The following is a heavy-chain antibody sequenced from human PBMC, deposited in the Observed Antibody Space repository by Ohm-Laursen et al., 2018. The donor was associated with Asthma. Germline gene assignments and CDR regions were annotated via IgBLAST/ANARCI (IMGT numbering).Heavy chain of an antibody. D-gene: IGHD1-1*01. J-gene: IGHJ4*02. V-gene: IGHV3-30*03. CDR2: ISYVGSNK. CDR3: ARCTPGSYYFDY. CDR1: GFTFNSSD. Sequence: SLRLSCAASGFTFNSSDMHWVRQAPGKGLEWVAFISYVGSNKNYADSVKGRFTISRDNSKNTLYLQMNSLRAEDTAVYYCARCTPGSYYFDYWGQGTLVTVSS.